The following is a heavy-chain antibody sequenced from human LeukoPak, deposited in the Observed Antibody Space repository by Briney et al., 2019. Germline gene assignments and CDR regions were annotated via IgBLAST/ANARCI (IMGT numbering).Heavy chain of an antibody. CDR1: GGSISSYY. CDR2: IYYSGST. D-gene: IGHD7-27*01. Sequence: SETLSLTCTVSGGSISSYYWSWIRQPPGKGLEWIGHIYYSGSTNYNPSLKSRVTISVDTSKNQFSLKLSSVTAADTAVYYCARSSRTGEKAFDYWGQGTLVTVSS. CDR3: ARSSRTGEKAFDY. V-gene: IGHV4-59*01. J-gene: IGHJ4*02.